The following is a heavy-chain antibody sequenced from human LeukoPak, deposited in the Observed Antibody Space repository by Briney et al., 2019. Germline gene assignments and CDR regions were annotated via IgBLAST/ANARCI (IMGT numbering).Heavy chain of an antibody. CDR1: GGSISSYY. V-gene: IGHV4-59*01. D-gene: IGHD4-11*01. CDR2: IYYSGRT. CDR3: ARDEGGRLQWNY. J-gene: IGHJ4*02. Sequence: SETLSLTCTVSGGSISSYYWTWIRQPPGKGLEWIGYIYYSGRTNYNPSLKRRVTISVDTSKNPFSLRLTSVTAAETAVYYCARDEGGRLQWNYWGQGTLVTVSS.